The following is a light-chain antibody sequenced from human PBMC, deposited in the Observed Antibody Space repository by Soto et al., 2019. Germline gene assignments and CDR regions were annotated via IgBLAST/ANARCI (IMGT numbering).Light chain of an antibody. Sequence: QPVLTQSPSASASLGASVKLTCTLSSGYNSFAIAWHQQQSEKGPRFLMKLNSDGSHRKGDGIPDRFSGSSSGAEHYLTISSLQSEDEADYYCQTWGSGIQVFGGGTKLTVL. CDR2: LNSDGSH. CDR1: SGYNSFA. V-gene: IGLV4-69*01. CDR3: QTWGSGIQV. J-gene: IGLJ3*02.